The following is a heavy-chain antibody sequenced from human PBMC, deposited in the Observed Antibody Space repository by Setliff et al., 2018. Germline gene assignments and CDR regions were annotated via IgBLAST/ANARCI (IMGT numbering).Heavy chain of an antibody. CDR3: AREQWLDPPGYYYMDV. CDR2: IYTSGST. V-gene: IGHV4-4*07. Sequence: PSETLSLTCTVSGGSISDYYWSWIRQPAGEGLEWIGRIYTSGSTNYNPSLKSRVTMSVDTSKNQFSLKLNSVTAADMAVYYCAREQWLDPPGYYYMDVWAKGTTVTVSS. CDR1: GGSISDYY. J-gene: IGHJ6*03. D-gene: IGHD6-19*01.